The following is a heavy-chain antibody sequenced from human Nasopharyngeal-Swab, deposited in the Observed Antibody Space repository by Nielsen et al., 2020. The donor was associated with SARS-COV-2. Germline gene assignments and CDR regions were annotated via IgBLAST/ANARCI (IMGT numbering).Heavy chain of an antibody. CDR3: ARVESYDSSGYYFDD. J-gene: IGHJ4*02. CDR1: GGTFSSYA. V-gene: IGHV1-69*13. Sequence: SVKVSCKASGGTFSSYAITWVRQAPGQGLEWMGGIIPIFGTANYAQKFQGRVTITADESTSTAYMELSSLRSEDTAVYYCARVESYDSSGYYFDDWGQGTLVTVSS. D-gene: IGHD3-22*01. CDR2: IIPIFGTA.